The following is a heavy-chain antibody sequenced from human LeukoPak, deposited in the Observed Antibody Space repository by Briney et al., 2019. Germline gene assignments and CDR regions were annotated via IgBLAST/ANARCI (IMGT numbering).Heavy chain of an antibody. CDR1: GGSISSYY. V-gene: IGHV4-59*01. J-gene: IGHJ4*02. D-gene: IGHD6-19*01. CDR2: IYYSGST. CDR3: ARTDRIAVAGTFDY. Sequence: SETLSLTCTVSGGSISSYYWSWIRQPPGKGLEWIGYIYYSGSTNYNPSLKSRVTISVDTSKNQFSLKLSSVTAADTAVYYCARTDRIAVAGTFDYWGQGTLVTVSS.